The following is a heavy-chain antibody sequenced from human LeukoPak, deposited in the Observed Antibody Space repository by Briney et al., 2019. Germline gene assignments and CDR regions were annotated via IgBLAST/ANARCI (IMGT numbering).Heavy chain of an antibody. CDR2: IGPGSNTM. V-gene: IGHV3-48*01. D-gene: IGHD4-17*01. J-gene: IGHJ4*02. CDR3: AKGYGDYVDY. CDR1: GFTFSSYS. Sequence: PGGSLRLSCAASGFTFSSYSMNWARQAPGKGLEWVSYIGPGSNTMYYADSVKGRFAISRDNSKNTLYLQMNSLRAEDTAVYYCAKGYGDYVDYWGQGTLVTVSS.